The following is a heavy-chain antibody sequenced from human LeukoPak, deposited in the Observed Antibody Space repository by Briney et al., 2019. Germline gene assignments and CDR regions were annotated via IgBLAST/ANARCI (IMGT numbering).Heavy chain of an antibody. Sequence: ASVKVSCKASGYTFTSYDINWVRQATGQGLEWMGWMNPNSGNTGYAQKFQGRVTMTRNTSISTAYMELSSLRSEDTAVYCCARVRTLRRYGSSWYSMGYWGQGTLVTVSS. V-gene: IGHV1-8*01. CDR2: MNPNSGNT. D-gene: IGHD6-13*01. CDR1: GYTFTSYD. CDR3: ARVRTLRRYGSSWYSMGY. J-gene: IGHJ4*02.